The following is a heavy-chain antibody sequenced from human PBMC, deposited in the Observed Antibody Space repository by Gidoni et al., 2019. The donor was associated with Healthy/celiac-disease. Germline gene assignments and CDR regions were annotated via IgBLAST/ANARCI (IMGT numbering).Heavy chain of an antibody. J-gene: IGHJ6*02. Sequence: QVQLVESGGGVVQPGRSLRLSCAASGFTFSTYAMPWVRQAPGKGLEWVAVISYDGSNKYYADSVKGRFTISRDNSKNTLYLQMNSLRAEETAVYYCARDLDYYDSSGYYYRRNYYYGMDVWGQGTTVTVSS. V-gene: IGHV3-30-3*01. CDR2: ISYDGSNK. CDR3: ARDLDYYDSSGYYYRRNYYYGMDV. CDR1: GFTFSTYA. D-gene: IGHD3-22*01.